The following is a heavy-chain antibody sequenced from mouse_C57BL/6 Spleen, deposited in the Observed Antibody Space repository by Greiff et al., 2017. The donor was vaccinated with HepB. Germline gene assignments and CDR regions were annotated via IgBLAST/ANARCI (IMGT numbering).Heavy chain of an antibody. CDR3: ARLDFDY. J-gene: IGHJ2*01. Sequence: VQLQQSGPELVKPGASVKISCKASGYAFSSSWMNWVKQRPGKGLEWIGRIYPGDGDTNYNGKFKGKATLTADKSSSTAYMQLSSLTSEDSAVYFCARLDFDYWGQGTTLTVSS. CDR1: GYAFSSSW. CDR2: IYPGDGDT. V-gene: IGHV1-82*01. D-gene: IGHD3-3*01.